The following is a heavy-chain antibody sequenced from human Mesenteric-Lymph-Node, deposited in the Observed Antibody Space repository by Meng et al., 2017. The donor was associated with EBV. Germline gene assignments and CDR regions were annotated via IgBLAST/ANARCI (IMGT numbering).Heavy chain of an antibody. J-gene: IGHJ5*02. V-gene: IGHV1-2*06. D-gene: IGHD3-9*01. Sequence: QVQLVQSGAEVKKPGASVKVSCKASGYNFIGYYVHWLRQAPGQGLEWMGRINPKSGGADYAPKFQGRVTMTRDTSISTAYMDLSNLRSDDTALYYCARNYDLLTGYAGWFDPWGQGTLVTVSS. CDR2: INPKSGGA. CDR1: GYNFIGYY. CDR3: ARNYDLLTGYAGWFDP.